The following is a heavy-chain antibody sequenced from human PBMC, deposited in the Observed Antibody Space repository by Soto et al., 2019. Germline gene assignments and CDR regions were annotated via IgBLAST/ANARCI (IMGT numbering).Heavy chain of an antibody. Sequence: EVQLVDSGGGLVKPGGSLRLSCAASGFTFSSYSMNWVRQAPGKGLEWVSSIIGSTYYISYADSVKGRFTISRDNAENSLYLHMNSLRAEDTAVYYCARVGYCSGGSCHNFDYWGQGTLVTVSS. J-gene: IGHJ4*02. CDR1: GFTFSSYS. CDR2: IIGSTYYI. CDR3: ARVGYCSGGSCHNFDY. D-gene: IGHD2-15*01. V-gene: IGHV3-21*01.